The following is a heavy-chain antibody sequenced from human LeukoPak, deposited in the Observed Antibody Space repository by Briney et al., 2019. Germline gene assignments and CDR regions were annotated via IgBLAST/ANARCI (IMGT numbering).Heavy chain of an antibody. D-gene: IGHD2-15*01. CDR1: GFSFSGHW. V-gene: IGHV3-74*01. CDR3: ASRHCSGGGCYFAGADPFDY. J-gene: IGHJ4*02. CDR2: ISPTGSTT. Sequence: PGGSLRLSCTASGFSFSGHWMHWARQLPGKGLVWVSRISPTGSTTSYADSVKGRFTISRDTSKNTLYLQMNSLRAEDTAVYYCASRHCSGGGCYFAGADPFDYWGQGTLVTVS.